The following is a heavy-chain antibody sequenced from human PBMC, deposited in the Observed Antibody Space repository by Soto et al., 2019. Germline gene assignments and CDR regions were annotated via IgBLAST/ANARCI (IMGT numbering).Heavy chain of an antibody. CDR3: ASMGYHYGSGSYPLDY. CDR2: IYYIGRT. D-gene: IGHD3-10*01. CDR1: GSISTYY. Sequence: SETLSLTCTVGSISTYYWNWIRQPPGKGLEWIGYIYYIGRTNYNSSLKSRVTISLDTSKNQFSLNLRSVTAADTAVYYCASMGYHYGSGSYPLDYWGQGTLVTVSS. J-gene: IGHJ4*02. V-gene: IGHV4-59*08.